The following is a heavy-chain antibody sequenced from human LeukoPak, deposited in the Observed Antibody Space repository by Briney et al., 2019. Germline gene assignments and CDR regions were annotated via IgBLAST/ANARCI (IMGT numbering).Heavy chain of an antibody. CDR3: ARGITIFGVVITRDWFDP. J-gene: IGHJ5*02. V-gene: IGHV1-46*01. CDR1: GYTFTGYY. D-gene: IGHD3-3*01. CDR2: INPSGGST. Sequence: GASVKVSCKASGYTFTGYYMHWVRQAPGQGLEWMGIINPSGGSTSYAQKFQGRVTMTKDTSTSTVYMELSSLRSEDTAVYYCARGITIFGVVITRDWFDPWGQGTLVTVSS.